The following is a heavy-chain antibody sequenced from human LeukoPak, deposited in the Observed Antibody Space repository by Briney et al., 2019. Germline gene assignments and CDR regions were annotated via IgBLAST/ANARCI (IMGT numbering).Heavy chain of an antibody. J-gene: IGHJ3*02. Sequence: GASVTVSCKASGYTFTGYYMHWVRQAPGQGLEWMGWINPNSGGTNYAQKFQGRVTMTRDTSISTAYMELSRLRSDDTAVYYCARDRVDLYAFDIWGQGTMVTISS. CDR2: INPNSGGT. V-gene: IGHV1-2*02. CDR1: GYTFTGYY. D-gene: IGHD5-12*01. CDR3: ARDRVDLYAFDI.